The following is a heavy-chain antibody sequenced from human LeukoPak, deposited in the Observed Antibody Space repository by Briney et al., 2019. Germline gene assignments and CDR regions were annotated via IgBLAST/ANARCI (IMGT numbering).Heavy chain of an antibody. CDR3: AKGNGGSGRGYMDV. V-gene: IGHV3-30*18. CDR1: GFTFSSYG. D-gene: IGHD3-10*01. Sequence: PGGSLRLSCAASGFTFSSYGMHWVRQAPGKGLEWVAVISYDGSNKYYADSVKGRFTISRDNSKNTLYLQMNSLRAEDTAVYYCAKGNGGSGRGYMDVWGKGTTVTVSS. CDR2: ISYDGSNK. J-gene: IGHJ6*03.